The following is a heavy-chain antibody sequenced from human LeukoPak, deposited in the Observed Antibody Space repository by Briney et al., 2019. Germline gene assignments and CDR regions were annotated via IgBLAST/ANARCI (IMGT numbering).Heavy chain of an antibody. CDR1: GYTFTSYY. V-gene: IGHV1-46*01. J-gene: IGHJ4*02. CDR3: ARDAMSSVTTSPHYFDY. CDR2: INPSGGST. D-gene: IGHD4-17*01. Sequence: ASVKVSCKASGYTFTSYYMHWVRQAPGQGLEWMGIINPSGGSTTYAQKFQGRVTMTRDTSTSTVYMDLSGLRSEDTAVYYCARDAMSSVTTSPHYFDYWGQGTLVTVSS.